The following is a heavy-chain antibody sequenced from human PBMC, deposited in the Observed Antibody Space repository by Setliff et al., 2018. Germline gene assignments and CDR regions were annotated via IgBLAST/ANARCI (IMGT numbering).Heavy chain of an antibody. J-gene: IGHJ3*02. CDR2: ISANTGGT. Sequence: ASVKVSCKTSGYIFTNYYIHWVRQAPGQGLGWMGWISANTGGTREVQKFQGRVTMTRDTSIDTAYMEVNRLTYDDTAVYYCARVGGYASAWHGIEAFDIWGQGTKVTVSS. V-gene: IGHV1-2*02. D-gene: IGHD6-19*01. CDR1: GYIFTNYY. CDR3: ARVGGYASAWHGIEAFDI.